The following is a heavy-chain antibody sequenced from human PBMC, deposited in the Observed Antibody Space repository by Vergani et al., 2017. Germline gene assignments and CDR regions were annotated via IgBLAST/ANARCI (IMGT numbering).Heavy chain of an antibody. CDR1: GGTFSSYA. Sequence: QVQLVQSGAEVKKPGSSVQVSCKASGGTFSSYAISWVRQAPGQGLEWMGGIIPIFGTANYAQKCQGRVTITADESTSTAYMELSSLRSEDTAVYYCAGGAVAGTVHYYYYYMDVWGKGTTVTVSS. D-gene: IGHD6-19*01. CDR3: AGGAVAGTVHYYYYYMDV. J-gene: IGHJ6*03. CDR2: IIPIFGTA. V-gene: IGHV1-69*01.